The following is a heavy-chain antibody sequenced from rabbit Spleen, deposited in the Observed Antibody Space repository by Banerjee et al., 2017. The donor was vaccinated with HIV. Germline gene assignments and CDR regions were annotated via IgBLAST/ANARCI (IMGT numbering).Heavy chain of an antibody. D-gene: IGHD8-1*01. CDR3: ARDTGTSFSTYGMDL. CDR2: IYAGSSGNT. CDR1: GVSFNSGYD. Sequence: QSLEESGGDLVKPGASLTLTCIASGVSFNSGYDMCWVRQAPGKGLEWIGCIYAGSSGNTYSATWAKGRFTISKASSTTVTLQMTSLTAADTATYFCARDTGTSFSTYGMDLWGPGTLVTVS. J-gene: IGHJ6*01. V-gene: IGHV1S40*01.